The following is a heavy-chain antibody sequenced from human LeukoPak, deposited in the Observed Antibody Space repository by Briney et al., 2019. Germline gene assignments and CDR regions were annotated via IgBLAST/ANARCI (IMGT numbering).Heavy chain of an antibody. J-gene: IGHJ4*02. D-gene: IGHD3-10*01. CDR2: IKQDGSEK. CDR3: ARGAGTRVFDY. CDR1: GFTFSSYT. Sequence: PGGSLRLSCAASGFTFSSYTMNWVRRAPGKGLEWVANIKQDGSEKYYVDSVKGRFTISRDNAKNSLYLQMNSLRAEDTAVYYCARGAGTRVFDYWGQGTLVTVSS. V-gene: IGHV3-7*04.